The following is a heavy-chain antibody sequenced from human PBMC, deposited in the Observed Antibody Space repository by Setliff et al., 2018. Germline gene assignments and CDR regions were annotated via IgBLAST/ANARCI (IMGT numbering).Heavy chain of an antibody. CDR2: IYTSWSI. CDR1: GFSISSRRSY. Sequence: PSETLSLTCAVSGFSISSRRSYWGWFRQPAGKGLEWIGQIYTSWSINYNPSLKSRVTISLDTSKNQFSLSLSSVTAADTAVYYCARMSGFQYMDVWGKGTTVTVSS. D-gene: IGHD3-3*01. V-gene: IGHV4-61*09. CDR3: ARMSGFQYMDV. J-gene: IGHJ6*03.